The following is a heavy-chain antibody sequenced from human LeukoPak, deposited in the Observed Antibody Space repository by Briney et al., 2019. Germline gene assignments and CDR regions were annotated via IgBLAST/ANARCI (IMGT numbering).Heavy chain of an antibody. CDR2: ISGYNGDI. CDR3: ARVLSREGYFDY. Sequence: ASVKVSCKASGYTFTNYGINWVRQALGQGLEWMGWISGYNGDINYAQRLQGRVTMTTDTSTSTAYMELRSLSSDDTAVYYCARVLSREGYFDYWGQGTLVTVSS. J-gene: IGHJ4*02. D-gene: IGHD5-24*01. V-gene: IGHV1-18*01. CDR1: GYTFTNYG.